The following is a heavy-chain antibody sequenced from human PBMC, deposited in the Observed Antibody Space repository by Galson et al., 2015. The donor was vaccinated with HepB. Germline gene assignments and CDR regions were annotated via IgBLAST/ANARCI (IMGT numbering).Heavy chain of an antibody. CDR2: TNPDCGIT. Sequence: SVKVSCKASGCTFTSYAINWVRQAPGQGLEWLGWTNPDCGITNYTQKFQGRVTITTDESTSTAYMELSSLTSEDTAVYYCATDASGWLDPWGQGTLVTVSS. CDR3: ATDASGWLDP. CDR1: GCTFTSYA. V-gene: IGHV1-69*05. D-gene: IGHD2-8*02. J-gene: IGHJ5*02.